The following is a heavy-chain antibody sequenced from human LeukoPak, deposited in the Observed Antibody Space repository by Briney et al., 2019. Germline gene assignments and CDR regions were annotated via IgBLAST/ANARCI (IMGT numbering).Heavy chain of an antibody. CDR1: GGSFSGYY. CDR2: INHSGST. CDR3: ARRGSELRYYDSSGYYYYYYYMDV. J-gene: IGHJ6*03. Sequence: SETLSLTCAVYGGSFSGYYWSWIRQPPGKGLEWIGEINHSGSTNYNPSLKSRVTISVDTSKNQFSLKLSSVTAADTAVYYCARRGSELRYYDSSGYYYYYYYMDVWGKGTTVTISS. V-gene: IGHV4-34*01. D-gene: IGHD3-22*01.